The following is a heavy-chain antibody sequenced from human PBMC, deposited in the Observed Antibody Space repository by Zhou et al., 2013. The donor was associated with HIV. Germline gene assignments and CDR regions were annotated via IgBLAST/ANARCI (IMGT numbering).Heavy chain of an antibody. Sequence: QVRLTQSGTEVKKPGAPVTVSCKVSRYTLTELSIHWVRQAPGGGLEWMGGLEGGNRQTVYAQKFQGRLTLTDDSSDDTSYLHLVGLTPDDMALYYCATDRNITSSLSAWSGRGHFRNWGQGTLVIVSS. CDR2: LEGGNRQT. J-gene: IGHJ1*01. CDR1: RYTLTELS. CDR3: ATDRNITSSLSAWSGRGHFRN. V-gene: IGHV1-24*01. D-gene: IGHD6-19*01.